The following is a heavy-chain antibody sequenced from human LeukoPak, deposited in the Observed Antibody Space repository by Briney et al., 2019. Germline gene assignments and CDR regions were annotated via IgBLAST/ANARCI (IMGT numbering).Heavy chain of an antibody. V-gene: IGHV3-20*01. J-gene: IGHJ6*02. Sequence: GGSLRLSCAASEFAFSTYAMSWVRQAPGKGLEWVSGINWNGGSTGYADSVKGRFTISRDNAKNSLYLQMNSLRAEDTAVYHCARDCSSTSCYEGYYYYYGMDVWGQGTTVTVSS. CDR3: ARDCSSTSCYEGYYYYYGMDV. CDR1: EFAFSTYA. D-gene: IGHD2-2*01. CDR2: INWNGGST.